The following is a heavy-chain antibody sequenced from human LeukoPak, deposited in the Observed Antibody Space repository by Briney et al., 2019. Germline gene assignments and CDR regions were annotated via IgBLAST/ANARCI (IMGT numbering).Heavy chain of an antibody. V-gene: IGHV4-39*07. CDR3: ARAKPGDSSSEFGYYMDV. CDR2: IYYSGST. CDR1: GGSLSSSSYY. Sequence: SETLSLTCTVSGGSLSSSSYYWGWIRQPPGKGLEWIGSIYYSGSTYYNPSLKSRVTISVDTSKNQFSLKLSSVTAADTAVYYCARAKPGDSSSEFGYYMDVWGKGATVTVSS. J-gene: IGHJ6*03. D-gene: IGHD6-6*01.